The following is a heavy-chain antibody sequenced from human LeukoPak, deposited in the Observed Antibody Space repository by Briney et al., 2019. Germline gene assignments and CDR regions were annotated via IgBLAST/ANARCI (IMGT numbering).Heavy chain of an antibody. V-gene: IGHV3-21*01. D-gene: IGHD4-17*01. CDR1: GFTFSSYS. CDR3: ARVGGDYNEAHFDY. Sequence: PGGSLRLSCAASGFTFSSYSMNWVRQAPGKGLEWVSSISSSSHIYYADSVKGRFTISRDNAKNSLYLQMNSLRAEDTAVYYCARVGGDYNEAHFDYWGQGTLVTVSS. J-gene: IGHJ4*02. CDR2: ISSSSHI.